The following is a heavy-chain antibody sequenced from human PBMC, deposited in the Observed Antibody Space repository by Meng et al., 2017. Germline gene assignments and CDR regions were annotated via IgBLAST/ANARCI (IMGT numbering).Heavy chain of an antibody. D-gene: IGHD6-19*01. Sequence: QVQLVQSGAEVKKPGASVKVSCTASGYTFTSYGSSWVQQAPGQGLEWMGWISAYNGNTNYAQKLQGRVTMTTDTSTSTAYMERRRLRSDATVVYYCARAGIAVAGPDYWGQGTLVTVSS. CDR3: ARAGIAVAGPDY. CDR1: GYTFTSYG. V-gene: IGHV1-18*01. J-gene: IGHJ4*02. CDR2: ISAYNGNT.